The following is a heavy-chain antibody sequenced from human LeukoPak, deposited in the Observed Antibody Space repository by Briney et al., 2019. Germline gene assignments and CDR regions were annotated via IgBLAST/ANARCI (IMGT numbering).Heavy chain of an antibody. CDR1: GFTFSSYG. Sequence: GGSLRLSCAASGFTFSSYGMHWVRQAPGKGLEWVALISYDGSNNYYADSVKGRFTISRGNSKNTLYLQMNSLRAEDTAVYYCARVGYYGSGTEPYYFDYWGQGTLVTVSS. V-gene: IGHV3-30*03. CDR3: ARVGYYGSGTEPYYFDY. CDR2: ISYDGSNN. J-gene: IGHJ4*02. D-gene: IGHD3-10*01.